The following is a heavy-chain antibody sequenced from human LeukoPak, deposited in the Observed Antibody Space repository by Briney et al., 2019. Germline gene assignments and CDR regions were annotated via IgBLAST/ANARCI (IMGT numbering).Heavy chain of an antibody. CDR1: GLTFDDYA. V-gene: IGHV3-9*01. D-gene: IGHD5-18*01. CDR2: IRWNSGSI. J-gene: IGHJ4*02. Sequence: GGSLRLSCAASGLTFDDYAMHGVRQAPGKGLEGVSGIRWNSGSIVYAASVKDRFTISRDNAKNSLYLQMYSLRAEDTALYYCAKGYRKYSYGPALDYWGQGTLVIVSS. CDR3: AKGYRKYSYGPALDY.